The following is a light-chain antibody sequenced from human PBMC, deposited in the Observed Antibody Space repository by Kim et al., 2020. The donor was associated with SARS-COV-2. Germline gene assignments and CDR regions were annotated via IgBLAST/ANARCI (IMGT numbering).Light chain of an antibody. V-gene: IGLV3-21*04. J-gene: IGLJ3*02. CDR2: YDS. Sequence: PRKTAMIACGGNYVGSKSVHWYHQKPGQSPVLVIYYDSDRSSGISERFSGSNSGNTATLTSSRVEAGDEADYYCQVWDSSSVHRVFGGGTQLTVL. CDR1: YVGSKS. CDR3: QVWDSSSVHRV.